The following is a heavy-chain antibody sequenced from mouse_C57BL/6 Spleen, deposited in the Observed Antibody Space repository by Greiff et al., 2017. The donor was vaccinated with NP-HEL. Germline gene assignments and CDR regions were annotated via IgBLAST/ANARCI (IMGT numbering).Heavy chain of an antibody. V-gene: IGHV1-4*01. Sequence: VQLQESGAELARPGASVKMSCKASGYTFTSYTMHWVKQRPGQGLEWIGYINPSSGYTKYNQKFKDKATLTADKSSSTAYMQLSSLTSEDSAVYYCARYDGYYAGAYWGQGTLVTVSA. D-gene: IGHD2-3*01. J-gene: IGHJ3*01. CDR2: INPSSGYT. CDR1: GYTFTSYT. CDR3: ARYDGYYAGAY.